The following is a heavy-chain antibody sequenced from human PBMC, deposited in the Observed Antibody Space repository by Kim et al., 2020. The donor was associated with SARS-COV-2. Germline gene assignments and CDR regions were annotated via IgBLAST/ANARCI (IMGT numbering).Heavy chain of an antibody. J-gene: IGHJ6*01. CDR2: ISYDGSNK. V-gene: IGHV3-30-3*01. CDR3: ARGLVPADHYYYYYGMDV. D-gene: IGHD2-2*01. Sequence: GGSLRLSCAASGFTFSSYAMHWVRQAPGKGLEWVAVISYDGSNKYYADSVKGRFTISRDNSKNTLYLQMNSLRAEDTAVYYCARGLVPADHYYYYYGMDV. CDR1: GFTFSSYA.